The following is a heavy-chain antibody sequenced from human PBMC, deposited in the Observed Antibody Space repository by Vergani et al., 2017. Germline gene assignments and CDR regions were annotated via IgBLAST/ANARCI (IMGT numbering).Heavy chain of an antibody. CDR1: GFSLSNARMG. CDR2: IFSNDEK. J-gene: IGHJ6*03. CDR3: ARIPWGYSDYYYYMDV. Sequence: QVTLKESGPVLVKPTETLTLTCTVSGFSLSNARMGVSWIRQPPGKALEWLAHIFSNDEKSYSTSLKSRLTISKDTSKSQVVLTMTNMDPVDTATYYCARIPWGYSDYYYYMDVWGKGTTVTVSS. V-gene: IGHV2-26*01. D-gene: IGHD5-12*01.